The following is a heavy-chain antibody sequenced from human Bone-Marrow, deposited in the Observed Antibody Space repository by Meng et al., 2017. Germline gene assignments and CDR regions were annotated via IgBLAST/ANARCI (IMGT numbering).Heavy chain of an antibody. CDR3: ARFTPFDY. V-gene: IGHV3-74*01. Sequence: EVPRVGSGGALVQPGGSLRLSCTASGFTFSGYWMHWVRQAPGKGPVWVSRINTDGSSTDYADSVKGRFTISRDNAKNTLYLQMNSLRAEDTAMYYCARFTPFDYWGQGTLVTVSS. CDR2: INTDGSST. J-gene: IGHJ4*02. CDR1: GFTFSGYW.